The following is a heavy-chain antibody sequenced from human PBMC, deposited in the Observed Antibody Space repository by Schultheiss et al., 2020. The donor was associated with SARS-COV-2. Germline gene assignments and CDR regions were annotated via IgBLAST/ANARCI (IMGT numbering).Heavy chain of an antibody. V-gene: IGHV3-30*03. CDR2: ISYDGSNK. Sequence: GGSLRLSCAASGFTFSSYGMHWVRQAPGKGLEWVAVISYDGSNKYYADSVKGRFTISRDNSKNTLYLQMNSLRAEDTAVYYCAREGDSSGYSLYYYYGMDVWGQGTTVTVSS. J-gene: IGHJ6*02. D-gene: IGHD3-22*01. CDR1: GFTFSSYG. CDR3: AREGDSSGYSLYYYYGMDV.